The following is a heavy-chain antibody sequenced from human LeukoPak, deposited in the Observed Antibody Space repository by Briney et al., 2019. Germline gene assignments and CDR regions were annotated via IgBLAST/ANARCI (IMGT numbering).Heavy chain of an antibody. D-gene: IGHD6-13*01. CDR3: ARVAYSSSWYEDAFDI. CDR1: GFTFSSYW. J-gene: IGHJ3*02. CDR2: IKQDGSEK. V-gene: IGHV3-7*01. Sequence: GGSLRLSCAASGFTFSSYWMHWVRQAPGKGLEWVANIKQDGSEKYYVDSVKGRFTISRDNAKNSLYLQMNSLRAEDTAVYYCARVAYSSSWYEDAFDIWGQGTMVTVSS.